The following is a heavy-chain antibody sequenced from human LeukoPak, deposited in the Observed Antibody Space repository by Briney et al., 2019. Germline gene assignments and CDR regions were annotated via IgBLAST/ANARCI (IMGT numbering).Heavy chain of an antibody. V-gene: IGHV3-9*01. CDR2: ISWNSGSI. D-gene: IGHD2-15*01. J-gene: IGHJ4*02. CDR1: GFTFDDYA. Sequence: GGSLRLSCAASGFTFDDYAMHWVRQAPGKGPEWVSGISWNSGSIGYADSVKGRFTISRDNAKNSLYLQMNSLRAEDTALYYCAKDIGSGGGHPVLGFDYWGQGTLVTVSS. CDR3: AKDIGSGGGHPVLGFDY.